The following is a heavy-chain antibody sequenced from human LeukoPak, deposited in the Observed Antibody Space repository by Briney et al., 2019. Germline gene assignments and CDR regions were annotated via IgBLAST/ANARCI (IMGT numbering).Heavy chain of an antibody. D-gene: IGHD6-13*01. CDR2: INQVGSEK. Sequence: GGSLRLSCAASGFTFSSYWMIWVRQAPGKGLEWVANINQVGSEKYYVDSVKGRFTISRDNAKNSLYLQMNSLRAEDTAVYYCARDVIAAASYYYYGMDVWGQGTTVTVSS. CDR1: GFTFSSYW. V-gene: IGHV3-7*05. J-gene: IGHJ6*02. CDR3: ARDVIAAASYYYYGMDV.